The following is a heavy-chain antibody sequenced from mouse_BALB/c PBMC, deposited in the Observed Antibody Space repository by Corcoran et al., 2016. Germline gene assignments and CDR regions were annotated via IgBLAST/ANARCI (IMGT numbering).Heavy chain of an antibody. J-gene: IGHJ4*01. CDR2: INPYYGST. CDR1: GYSFTDYI. Sequence: EIQLQQTGPELVKPGASVKISCKASGYSFTDYIMLWVKQSHGKSLEWIGNINPYYGSTSYNLKFKGKATLTVDKSSSTAYMQLNSLTSEDSAVYYCARSGNYDYAMDYWGQGTSVTVSS. V-gene: IGHV1-39*01. CDR3: ARSGNYDYAMDY. D-gene: IGHD2-1*01.